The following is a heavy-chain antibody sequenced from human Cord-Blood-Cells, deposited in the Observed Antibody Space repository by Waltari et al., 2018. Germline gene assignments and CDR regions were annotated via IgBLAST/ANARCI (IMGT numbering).Heavy chain of an antibody. J-gene: IGHJ5*02. D-gene: IGHD4-4*01. V-gene: IGHV4-39*01. CDR3: ARRNPDNWFDP. CDR1: GGSISSSSYY. CDR2: IYYSGST. Sequence: QLQLQESGPGLVKPSETLSLTCTVSGGSISSSSYYWGWIRQPPGKGLEWIGSIYYSGSTYYNPSLKSRVTISVDTSKNQFSVKLSSVTAADTAVYYCARRNPDNWFDPWGQGTLVTVSS.